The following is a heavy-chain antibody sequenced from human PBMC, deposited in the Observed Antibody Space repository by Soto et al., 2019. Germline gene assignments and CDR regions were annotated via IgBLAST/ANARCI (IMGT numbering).Heavy chain of an antibody. D-gene: IGHD3-22*01. Sequence: QVQLVESGGGVVQPGRSLRLSCAASGFTFSSYGMHWVRQAPGKGLEWVAVISNDGSNKYYADSVKGRFTISRDNSKNTLYLQMNSLRAEDTAVYYCAISHYYDSSGYWYFDLWGRGTLVTVSS. CDR3: AISHYYDSSGYWYFDL. J-gene: IGHJ2*01. CDR1: GFTFSSYG. V-gene: IGHV3-30*03. CDR2: ISNDGSNK.